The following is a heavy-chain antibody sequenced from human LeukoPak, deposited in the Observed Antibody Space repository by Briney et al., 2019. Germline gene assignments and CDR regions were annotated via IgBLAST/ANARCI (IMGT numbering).Heavy chain of an antibody. CDR2: INHSGST. CDR3: ARHPPQGRPYYYGSGLHFDY. V-gene: IGHV4-34*01. CDR1: GGSFSGYY. J-gene: IGHJ4*02. D-gene: IGHD3-10*01. Sequence: PSETPSLTCAVYGGSFSGYYWSWIRQPPGKGLEWIGEINHSGSTNYNPSLKSRVTISVDTSKNQFSLKLSSVTAADTAVYYCARHPPQGRPYYYGSGLHFDYWGQGTLVTVSS.